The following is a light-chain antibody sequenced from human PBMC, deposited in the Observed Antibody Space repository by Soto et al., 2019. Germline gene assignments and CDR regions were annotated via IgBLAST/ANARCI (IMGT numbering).Light chain of an antibody. Sequence: EIVLTQSPGTLSLSPGERATLSCRASQSVSSSYLAWHQQKPGQAPRVVIYGASTRATGIPERFSGSGSGTDFTLTISRLEPEDFAVYYCQQYGRSPFTFGPGTKVDIK. CDR3: QQYGRSPFT. V-gene: IGKV3-20*01. J-gene: IGKJ3*01. CDR1: QSVSSSY. CDR2: GAS.